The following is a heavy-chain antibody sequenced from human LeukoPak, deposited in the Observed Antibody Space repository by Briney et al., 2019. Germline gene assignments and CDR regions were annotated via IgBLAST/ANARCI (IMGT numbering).Heavy chain of an antibody. J-gene: IGHJ4*02. D-gene: IGHD6-19*01. CDR2: INPDSGGT. V-gene: IGHV1-2*02. CDR3: AREGSGWYGNFDY. CDR1: AYTFTGYY. Sequence: GASVKVSCKACAYTFTGYYMHWVRQAPGQGLEWMGWINPDSGGTNYAQKFQGRVTMTRDTSISTAYMEVSRLRSDDTAVYYCAREGSGWYGNFDYWGQGTLVTVSS.